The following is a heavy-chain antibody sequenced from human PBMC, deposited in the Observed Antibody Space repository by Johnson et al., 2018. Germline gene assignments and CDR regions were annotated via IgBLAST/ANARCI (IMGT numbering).Heavy chain of an antibody. CDR3: AGGRTTFGVVTYLDV. Sequence: VQLQESGGGLVQPGGSLKLSCAASGFTFSGSAMHWVRQATGKGLEWVSAIGTGGDTYYADSVMGRFTVSRDNAKKSLDLQMNSLRVEDTAVYYCAGGRTTFGVVTYLDVWGQGTTVTVSS. V-gene: IGHV3/OR16-10*03. D-gene: IGHD3-3*01. J-gene: IGHJ6*02. CDR1: GFTFSGSA. CDR2: IGTGGDT.